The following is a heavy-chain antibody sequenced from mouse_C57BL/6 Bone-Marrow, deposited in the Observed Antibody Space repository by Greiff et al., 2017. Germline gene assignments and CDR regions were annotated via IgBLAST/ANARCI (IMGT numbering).Heavy chain of an antibody. V-gene: IGHV3-6*01. CDR2: ISYDGSN. Sequence: EVQLVESGPGLVKPSQSLSLTCSVTGYSITSGYYWNWIRQFPGNKLEWMGYISYDGSNNYNPSLKNRISITRDTSKNQFFLKLNSVTTEDTATYYCARDLSTFAYWGQGTLVTVSA. D-gene: IGHD6-2*01. CDR3: ARDLSTFAY. CDR1: GYSITSGYY. J-gene: IGHJ3*01.